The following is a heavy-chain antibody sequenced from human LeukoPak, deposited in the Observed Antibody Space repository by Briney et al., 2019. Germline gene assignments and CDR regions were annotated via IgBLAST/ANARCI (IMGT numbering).Heavy chain of an antibody. CDR1: GFTFSSYA. CDR3: AKVHDSSGYYRYYFDY. J-gene: IGHJ4*02. CDR2: ISGSGGST. Sequence: GGSLRLSCAASGFTFSSYAMSWVRQGPGRGLEWVSAISGSGGSTYYADSVKGRFTISRDNSKNTLYLQMNSLRAEDTAVYYCAKVHDSSGYYRYYFDYWGQETLVTVSS. V-gene: IGHV3-23*01. D-gene: IGHD3-22*01.